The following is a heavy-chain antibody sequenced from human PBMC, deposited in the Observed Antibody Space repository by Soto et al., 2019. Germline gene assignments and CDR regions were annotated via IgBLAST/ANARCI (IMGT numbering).Heavy chain of an antibody. V-gene: IGHV1-2*02. CDR2: INPNSGAR. CDR3: ARGGVTILAPLP. CDR1: GYTFTGYF. D-gene: IGHD3-3*01. Sequence: QVQLVQSGAELKKPGASVKVSCRASGYTFTGYFMHWVLQAPGQGLEWMGWINPNSGARKYAQKFQGRVTLSRNTSMRVGYMALSGFRSDDTAVYCCARGGVTILAPLPRGKGTLVTVSS. J-gene: IGHJ5*02.